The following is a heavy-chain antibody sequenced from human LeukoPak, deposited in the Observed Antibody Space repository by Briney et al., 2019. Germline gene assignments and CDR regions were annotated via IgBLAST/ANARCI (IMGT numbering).Heavy chain of an antibody. Sequence: PGGSLRLSCTASGFTFSFYMMNWVRQAPGKGLEWVSSISTSSSHIYYADSLKGRFTVSRDNAKNSLYLQMNNLRAEDTAVYYCARDENWNDKTFDLWGPGNLVNVSS. CDR1: GFTFSFYM. CDR2: ISTSSSHI. J-gene: IGHJ4*02. D-gene: IGHD1-1*01. V-gene: IGHV3-21*01. CDR3: ARDENWNDKTFDL.